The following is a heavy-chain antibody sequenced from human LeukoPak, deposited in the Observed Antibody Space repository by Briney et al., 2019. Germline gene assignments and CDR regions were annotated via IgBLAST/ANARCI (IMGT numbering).Heavy chain of an antibody. CDR3: ATLRLIVVSHDAFDI. CDR2: IRYDGSNK. Sequence: QSGGSLRLSCAASGFTFSSYGMHWVRQAPGKGLEWVAFIRYDGSNKYYADSVKGRFTISRDNSKNTLYLQMNSLRAEDTAVYYCATLRLIVVSHDAFDIWGQGTMVTVSS. V-gene: IGHV3-30*02. D-gene: IGHD3-22*01. J-gene: IGHJ3*02. CDR1: GFTFSSYG.